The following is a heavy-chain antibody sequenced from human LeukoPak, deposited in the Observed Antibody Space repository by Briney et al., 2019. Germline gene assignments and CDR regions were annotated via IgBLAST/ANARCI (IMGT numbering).Heavy chain of an antibody. D-gene: IGHD3-10*01. CDR1: GYTFTSYA. CDR2: INAGNGNT. J-gene: IGHJ4*02. V-gene: IGHV1-3*01. CDR3: ARHYYGSGSYHLPFDY. Sequence: ASVKVSCKASGYTFTSYAMHWVRQAPGQRLEWMGWINAGNGNTKYSQKYQGRVTITTDESTSTAYMELSSLRSEDTAVYYCARHYYGSGSYHLPFDYWGQGTLVTVSS.